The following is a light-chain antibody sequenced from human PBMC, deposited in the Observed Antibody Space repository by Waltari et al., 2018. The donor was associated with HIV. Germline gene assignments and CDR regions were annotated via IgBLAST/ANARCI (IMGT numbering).Light chain of an antibody. CDR1: SRDAGGHNL. V-gene: IGLV2-14*03. CDR3: SSYTANSRI. Sequence: QSALPQPASVSGSLGPSITPPCTGTSRDAGGHNLVSWYQQHPGKAPKLLISDVSNRPSGVSNRFSGSKSGNTASLTISGLQAEDEADYYCSSYTANSRIFGGGTRLTVL. J-gene: IGLJ2*01. CDR2: DVS.